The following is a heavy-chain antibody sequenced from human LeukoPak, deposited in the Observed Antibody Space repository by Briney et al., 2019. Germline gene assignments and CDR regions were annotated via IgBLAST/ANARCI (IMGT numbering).Heavy chain of an antibody. CDR1: GFTFSSYG. J-gene: IGHJ3*02. Sequence: GGSLRLSCAASGFTFSSYGMHWVRQAPGKGLEWVAFIRYDGSNKYYADSVKGRFTISRDNSKNTLYLQMNSLRAEDTAVYYCARATLGWEYGAFDIWGQGTMVTVSS. D-gene: IGHD1-26*01. CDR3: ARATLGWEYGAFDI. V-gene: IGHV3-30*02. CDR2: IRYDGSNK.